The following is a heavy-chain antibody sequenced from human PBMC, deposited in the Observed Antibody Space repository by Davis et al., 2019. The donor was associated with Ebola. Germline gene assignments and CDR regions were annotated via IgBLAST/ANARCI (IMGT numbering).Heavy chain of an antibody. Sequence: ASVKVSCKASGYTFTSYGISWVRQAPGQGLEWMGWISAYNGNTNYAQRLQGRVTMTTDTSTSTAYMELRSLRSDDTAVYYCAREGDCTGGVCYRGDYYYYYGMDVWGQGTTVTVSS. J-gene: IGHJ6*02. V-gene: IGHV1-18*01. CDR3: AREGDCTGGVCYRGDYYYYYGMDV. D-gene: IGHD2-8*02. CDR2: ISAYNGNT. CDR1: GYTFTSYG.